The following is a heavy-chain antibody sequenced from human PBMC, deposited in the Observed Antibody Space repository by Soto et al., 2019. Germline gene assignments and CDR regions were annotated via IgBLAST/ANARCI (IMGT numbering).Heavy chain of an antibody. D-gene: IGHD2-15*01. Sequence: GSLRLSCAASGFTFSRYGIHWVRQAPGKGLEWVAVISYDGSNKYYADSVKGRFTISRDNSKNTLYLQMNSLRAEDTAVYYCAKDRVDCSGGSCYFYYYYYMDVWGKGTTVTVSS. V-gene: IGHV3-30*18. CDR1: GFTFSRYG. J-gene: IGHJ6*03. CDR2: ISYDGSNK. CDR3: AKDRVDCSGGSCYFYYYYYMDV.